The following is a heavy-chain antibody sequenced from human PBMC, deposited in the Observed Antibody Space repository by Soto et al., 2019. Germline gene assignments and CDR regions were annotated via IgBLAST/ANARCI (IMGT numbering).Heavy chain of an antibody. CDR3: ARTRITMIVVVIDDAFDI. CDR2: IYYSGST. CDR1: GGSISSGGYY. V-gene: IGHV4-31*03. J-gene: IGHJ3*02. Sequence: QVQLQESGPGLVKPSQTLSLTSTVSGGSISSGGYYWSWIRQHPGKGLEWIGYIYYSGSTYYNPSLKSRVTISLDTSKNQFSLKLSSVTAADTAVYYCARTRITMIVVVIDDAFDIWGQGTMVTVSS. D-gene: IGHD3-22*01.